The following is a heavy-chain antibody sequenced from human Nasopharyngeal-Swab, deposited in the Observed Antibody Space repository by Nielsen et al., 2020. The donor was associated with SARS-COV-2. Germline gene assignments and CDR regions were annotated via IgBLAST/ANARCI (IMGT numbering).Heavy chain of an antibody. J-gene: IGHJ4*02. V-gene: IGHV3-30*04. D-gene: IGHD1-26*01. Sequence: GESLKISCAASGFTFSSYAMHWVRQAPGKGLEWVAVISYDGSNKYYADSVKGRFTISRDNSKNTLYLQMNSLRAEDTAVYYCAKEGVVGATTGVVYWGQGTLVTVSS. CDR2: ISYDGSNK. CDR1: GFTFSSYA. CDR3: AKEGVVGATTGVVY.